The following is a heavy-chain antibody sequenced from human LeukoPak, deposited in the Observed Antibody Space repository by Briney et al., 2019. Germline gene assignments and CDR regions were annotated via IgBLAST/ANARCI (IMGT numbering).Heavy chain of an antibody. D-gene: IGHD3-16*02. CDR2: FDPEDGET. V-gene: IGHV1-24*01. CDR3: ARVRGGVIANDAFDI. CDR1: GYTLTELS. Sequence: GASVKVSCKVSGYTLTELSMHWVRQAPGKGLEWMGGFDPEDGETIYAQKFQGRVTMTEDTSTDTAYMELSRLRSDDTAVYYCARVRGGVIANDAFDIWGQGTMVTVSS. J-gene: IGHJ3*02.